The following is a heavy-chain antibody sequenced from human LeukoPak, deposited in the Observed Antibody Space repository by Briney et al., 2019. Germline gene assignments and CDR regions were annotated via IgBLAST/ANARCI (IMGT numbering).Heavy chain of an antibody. Sequence: MTGESLKISCKGSGYIFTSYWIGWVRQMPGKGLEWMGIISPGDSDTAYSPSFQGQVTISADKSINTAYLRWSSLKASDTAMYYCARRNGYNAGALDFDYWGQGTQVTVSS. CDR2: ISPGDSDT. CDR3: ARRNGYNAGALDFDY. D-gene: IGHD5-24*01. V-gene: IGHV5-51*01. CDR1: GYIFTSYW. J-gene: IGHJ4*02.